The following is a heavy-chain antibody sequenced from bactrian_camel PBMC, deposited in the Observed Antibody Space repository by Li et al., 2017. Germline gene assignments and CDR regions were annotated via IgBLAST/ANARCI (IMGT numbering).Heavy chain of an antibody. CDR3: AADPSLRSCTSFREFTY. D-gene: IGHD1*01. Sequence: VQLVESGGGSVQTGESLRLSCKVSGYKFNNYCVGWFRQAPGKEREGVATLYTPSGVALYADSVKGRFAISQDNQNTVYLQMNSLKPEDTAIYYCAADPSLRSCTSFREFTYWGQGTQVTVS. CDR2: LYTPSGVA. CDR1: GYKFNNYC. J-gene: IGHJ4*01. V-gene: IGHV3S40*01.